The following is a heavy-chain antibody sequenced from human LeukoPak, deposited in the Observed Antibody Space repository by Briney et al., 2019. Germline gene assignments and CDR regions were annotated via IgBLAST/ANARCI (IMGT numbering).Heavy chain of an antibody. Sequence: SETLSLTCTASGASISTYYWSWIRQPPGEGLEWIAYIAPSGGAVYNPSLNSRLTVSVDTSKNQFSLKLNSVTAADTAVYYCARHVATTVTRGYSCHPMDVWGKGTTVSVSS. V-gene: IGHV4-4*09. D-gene: IGHD4-17*01. CDR1: GASISTYY. CDR3: ARHVATTVTRGYSCHPMDV. CDR2: IAPSGGA. J-gene: IGHJ6*03.